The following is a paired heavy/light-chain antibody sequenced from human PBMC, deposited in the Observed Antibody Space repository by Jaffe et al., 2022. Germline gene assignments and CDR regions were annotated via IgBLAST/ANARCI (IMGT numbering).Light chain of an antibody. Sequence: QSVLTQPPSVSAAPGQKVTISCSGSNSNIGSNYVSWYQQLPGTAPKLLIYDNNKRPSGIPDRFSGSKSGTSATLGITGLQTGDEADYYCGTWDSSLSGVFGGGTKLTVL. CDR1: NSNIGSNY. CDR2: DNN. V-gene: IGLV1-51*01. J-gene: IGLJ3*02. CDR3: GTWDSSLSGV.
Heavy chain of an antibody. CDR3: AREGDGNNWSLDY. D-gene: IGHD3-16*01. CDR1: GFTFSNYE. CDR2: ITSSGRSI. Sequence: EVHLVESGGGLVQPGGSLRLSCAASGFTFSNYEMNWVRQAPGKGLEWVSYITSSGRSIYYAASVKGRFTISRDNAKNSLYLQMNSLRAEDTAVYYCAREGDGNNWSLDYWGQGTLVTVSS. V-gene: IGHV3-48*03. J-gene: IGHJ4*02.